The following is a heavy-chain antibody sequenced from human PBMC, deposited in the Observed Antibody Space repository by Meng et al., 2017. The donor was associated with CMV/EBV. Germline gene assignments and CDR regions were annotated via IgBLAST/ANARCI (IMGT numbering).Heavy chain of an antibody. J-gene: IGHJ6*02. D-gene: IGHD4-11*01. V-gene: IGHV3-15*01. CDR2: IKSKTDGGTT. Sequence: GESLKISCAASGFTFSNAWMSWVRQAPGKGLEWVGRIKSKTDGGTTDYAAPVKGRFTISRDDSKNTLYLQMNSLKTEDTAVYYCTTDTVTTVTTSPMWYYYYYYGMDVWGQGTT. CDR3: TTDTVTTVTTSPMWYYYYYYGMDV. CDR1: GFTFSNAW.